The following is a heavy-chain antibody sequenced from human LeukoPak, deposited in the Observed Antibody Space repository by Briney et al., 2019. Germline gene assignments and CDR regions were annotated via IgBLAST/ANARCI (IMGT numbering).Heavy chain of an antibody. V-gene: IGHV4-39*07. Sequence: SETLSLTCTVSGGSISSSSYYWGWIRQPAGKGLEWIGEINHSGSTNYNPSLKSRITISVDTSKNQFSLKLNSVTAADTAVYYCAGAVAGTYYWGQGTLVTVSS. CDR2: INHSGST. J-gene: IGHJ4*02. CDR1: GGSISSSSYY. D-gene: IGHD6-19*01. CDR3: AGAVAGTYY.